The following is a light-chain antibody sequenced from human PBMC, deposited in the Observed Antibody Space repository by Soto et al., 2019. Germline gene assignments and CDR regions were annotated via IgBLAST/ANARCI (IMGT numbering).Light chain of an antibody. Sequence: EIVLTQSPATLSLSPGERATLSCRASQSVSIYLAWYQQKSGQAPRLLIYDASNRATGIPARFSGSGSGTDITLTISSLEPEDFAVYYCQQRSNWLTFGGGTKVEIK. V-gene: IGKV3-11*01. CDR3: QQRSNWLT. CDR1: QSVSIY. J-gene: IGKJ4*01. CDR2: DAS.